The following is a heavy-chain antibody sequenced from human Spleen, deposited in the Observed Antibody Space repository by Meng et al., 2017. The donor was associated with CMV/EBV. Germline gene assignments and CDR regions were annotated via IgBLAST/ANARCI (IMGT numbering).Heavy chain of an antibody. CDR3: AKSPGVGGNWFDP. V-gene: IGHV4-34*01. CDR1: GGSFSGYY. Sequence: SETLSLTCAVYGGSFSGYYWSWIRQPPGKGLEWIGEISHSRSPNYNPSLKSRVTISIDTSKNQFSLKLSSVTAADTGVYYCAKSPGVGGNWFDPWGQGTLVTVSS. CDR2: ISHSRSP. J-gene: IGHJ5*02. D-gene: IGHD3-10*01.